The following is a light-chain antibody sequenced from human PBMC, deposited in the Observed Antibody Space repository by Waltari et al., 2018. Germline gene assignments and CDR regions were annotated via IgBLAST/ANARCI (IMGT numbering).Light chain of an antibody. V-gene: IGKV3-20*01. CDR1: PTVTSAY. Sequence: EIVLTQSPGTLSLSPGERATLSCRASPTVTSAYLAWYQQKPGQAPRLLIYGSSSRATGIPDRFSGSGSATDFTLTISRLEPEDFAMYFCQQYGSSHPFTFGQGTKLEIK. CDR3: QQYGSSHPFT. J-gene: IGKJ2*01. CDR2: GSS.